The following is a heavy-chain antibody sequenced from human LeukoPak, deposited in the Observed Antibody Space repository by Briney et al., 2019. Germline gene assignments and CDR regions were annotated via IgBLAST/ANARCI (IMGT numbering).Heavy chain of an antibody. CDR2: INHSGST. CDR3: ARGVAVAGLFDY. Sequence: PSETLSLTCAVYGGSFSGYYWSWIRQPPGKGLEWIGEINHSGSTNYNPSLKSRVTISVDTSKNQFSLKLSSVTAADTAVYYCARGVAVAGLFDYWGQGTLVTVSS. CDR1: GGSFSGYY. J-gene: IGHJ4*02. D-gene: IGHD6-19*01. V-gene: IGHV4-34*01.